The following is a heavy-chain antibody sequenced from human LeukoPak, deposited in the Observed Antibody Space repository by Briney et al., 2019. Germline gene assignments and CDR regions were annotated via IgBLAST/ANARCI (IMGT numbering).Heavy chain of an antibody. CDR2: ISGSDGST. Sequence: GRSLRLSCATSGFIFNYYAMSWVRQAPGKGLEWVSGISGSDGSTYYADSVKGRFSISRDNSKKTLFLQMNSLGAEDTAVYYCTTDLGGYYSGLGTYWGSFDYWGQGTLVTVSS. CDR1: GFIFNYYA. CDR3: TTDLGGYYSGLGTYWGSFDY. V-gene: IGHV3-23*01. J-gene: IGHJ4*02. D-gene: IGHD3-10*01.